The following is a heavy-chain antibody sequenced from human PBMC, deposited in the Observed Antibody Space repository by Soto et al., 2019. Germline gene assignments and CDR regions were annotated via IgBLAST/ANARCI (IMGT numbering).Heavy chain of an antibody. D-gene: IGHD6-13*01. CDR3: ARHFVYTSSWYLSRVDY. V-gene: IGHV4-39*01. CDR2: IFHSGST. J-gene: IGHJ4*02. Sequence: QLQLQESGPGLVNPSETLSLTCAVSGGSIISNSYYWGWIRQPPGQGLEWIASIFHSGSTYYNPSLKSRVTVSVHTSKNQFSLSLASVAAADTAVYYCARHFVYTSSWYLSRVDYWGQGIVVTVSS. CDR1: GGSIISNSYY.